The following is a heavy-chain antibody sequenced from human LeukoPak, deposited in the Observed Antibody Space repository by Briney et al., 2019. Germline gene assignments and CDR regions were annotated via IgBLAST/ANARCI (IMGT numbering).Heavy chain of an antibody. D-gene: IGHD3-22*01. CDR2: INPDSGGT. CDR1: GYTFSGCY. V-gene: IGHV1-2*04. CDR3: ARETSDSSTYYHDY. Sequence: GASVKVSCKASGYTFSGCYIHWVRQAPGQGLEWMGRINPDSGGTNYAQKFQGWVTMTGDTSISTAYMELSGLTSDDTAVYYCARETSDSSTYYHDYWGQGTLVTVSS. J-gene: IGHJ4*02.